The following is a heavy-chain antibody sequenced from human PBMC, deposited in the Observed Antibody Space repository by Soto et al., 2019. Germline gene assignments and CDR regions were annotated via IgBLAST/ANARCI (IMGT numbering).Heavy chain of an antibody. CDR1: GGSISSYY. Sequence: SETLSLTCTVSGGSISSYYWSWIRQPAGKGLEWIGRIYTSGSTNYNPSLKSRVTMSVDTSKNQFSLKLSSVTAADTAVYYCARDQARGYQLLLAVRGPENWFDPWGQGTLVTVSS. J-gene: IGHJ5*02. V-gene: IGHV4-4*07. CDR2: IYTSGST. CDR3: ARDQARGYQLLLAVRGPENWFDP. D-gene: IGHD2-2*01.